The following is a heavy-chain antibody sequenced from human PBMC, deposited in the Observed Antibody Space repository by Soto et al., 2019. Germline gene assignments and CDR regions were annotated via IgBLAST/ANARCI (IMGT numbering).Heavy chain of an antibody. V-gene: IGHV3-33*01. CDR1: GFIFSSYG. Sequence: QVQLVESGGGVVQPGRSLRLSCAASGFIFSSYGMHWVRQAPGKGLEWVALIWYDGSNHYYADSLKGRFTISRDNSKNTLYLQMNSLTVEDTAVYYCARESYSGNYPDYWGQGTLVTVSS. D-gene: IGHD1-26*01. J-gene: IGHJ4*02. CDR3: ARESYSGNYPDY. CDR2: IWYDGSNH.